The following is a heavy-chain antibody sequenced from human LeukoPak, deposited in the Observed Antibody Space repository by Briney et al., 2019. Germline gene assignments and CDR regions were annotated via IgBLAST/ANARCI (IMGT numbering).Heavy chain of an antibody. CDR1: GFTFSSYS. J-gene: IGHJ4*02. D-gene: IGHD5-24*01. V-gene: IGHV3-21*01. CDR2: ISSSSSYI. Sequence: GESLRLSCAASGFTFSSYSMNWVRQAPGKGLEWVSFISSSSSYIYYADSVKGRFTISRDNAKNSLYLHMNSLRAEDAAVYFCAREPAGYNFDYWGQGTLVTVSS. CDR3: AREPAGYNFDY.